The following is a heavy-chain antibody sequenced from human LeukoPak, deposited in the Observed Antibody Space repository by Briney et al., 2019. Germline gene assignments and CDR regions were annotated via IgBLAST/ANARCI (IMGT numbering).Heavy chain of an antibody. J-gene: IGHJ4*02. D-gene: IGHD4-17*01. V-gene: IGHV1-18*04. Sequence: ASVKVSCKASGYTFTNYGISWVRQAPGQGLEWMGWISAYNGNTNYAQKVQGRVTMTTDTSTSTAYMELRSLRSDDTAVYYRARTDYGDYSYYFDYWGQGTLVTVSS. CDR2: ISAYNGNT. CDR3: ARTDYGDYSYYFDY. CDR1: GYTFTNYG.